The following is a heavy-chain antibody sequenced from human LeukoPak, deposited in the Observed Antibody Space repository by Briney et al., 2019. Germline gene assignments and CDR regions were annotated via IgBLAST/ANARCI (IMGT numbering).Heavy chain of an antibody. Sequence: ASVKVSCKASGGTFSSYAISWVRQAPGQGLEWMGGIIPIFGTANYAQKFQGRVTITADESTSTAYMELSSLRSEDTAVYYCATPSPLYNAYYYYGMDVWGQGTTVTVSS. CDR1: GGTFSSYA. V-gene: IGHV1-69*13. J-gene: IGHJ6*02. CDR3: ATPSPLYNAYYYYGMDV. D-gene: IGHD1-14*01. CDR2: IIPIFGTA.